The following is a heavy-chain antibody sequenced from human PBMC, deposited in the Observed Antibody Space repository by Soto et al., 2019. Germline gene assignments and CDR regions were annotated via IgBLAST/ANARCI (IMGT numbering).Heavy chain of an antibody. CDR1: GFTFSNAW. D-gene: IGHD3-22*01. J-gene: IGHJ6*02. CDR3: TTDYDDSSGTYYYGMDV. CDR2: IKSKTDGGTT. Sequence: GGSLRLSCAASGFTFSNAWMSWVRQAPGEGLEWVGRIKSKTDGGTTDYAAPVKGRFTISRDDSKNTLYLQMNSLKTEDTAVYYCTTDYDDSSGTYYYGMDVWGQGTTVTVSS. V-gene: IGHV3-15*01.